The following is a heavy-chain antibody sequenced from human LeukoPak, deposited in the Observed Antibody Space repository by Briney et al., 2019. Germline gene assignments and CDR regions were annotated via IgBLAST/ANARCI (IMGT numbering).Heavy chain of an antibody. CDR3: ASIVVVVVAATPGYYYYMDV. D-gene: IGHD2-15*01. V-gene: IGHV4-39*07. J-gene: IGHJ6*03. CDR2: IYYSGST. Sequence: SETLSLTCTVSGGSISSSSYYWGWIRQPPGKGLEWIGSIYYSGSTYYNPSLKSRVTISVDKSKNQFSLKLSSVTAADTAVYYCASIVVVVVAATPGYYYYMDVWGKGTTVTVSS. CDR1: GGSISSSSYY.